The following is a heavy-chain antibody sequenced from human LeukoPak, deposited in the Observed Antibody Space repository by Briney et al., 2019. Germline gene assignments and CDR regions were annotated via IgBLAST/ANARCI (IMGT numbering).Heavy chain of an antibody. Sequence: GGSLRLSCAASGFTFSSYEMNWVRQAPGKGLEWVSYISSSGSTIYYADSVKGRFTISRDNAKNSLYLQMNSLRAEDTAVYYCARETQWSKISFYYYYMDVWGKGTTVTISS. J-gene: IGHJ6*03. CDR3: ARETQWSKISFYYYYMDV. CDR1: GFTFSSYE. D-gene: IGHD6-19*01. CDR2: ISSSGSTI. V-gene: IGHV3-48*03.